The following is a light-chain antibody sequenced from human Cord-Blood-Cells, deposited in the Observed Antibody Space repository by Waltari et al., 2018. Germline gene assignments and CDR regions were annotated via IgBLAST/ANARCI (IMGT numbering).Light chain of an antibody. CDR2: DAS. J-gene: IGKJ2*01. Sequence: EIVLTQSPATLSLSPGERATHPCRASQSVSSYLAWYQQKPGQAPRLLIYDASNRATGIPARFSGSGSGTDFTLTISSLEPEDFAVYYCQQRSNWPPLYTFGQGTKLEIK. CDR1: QSVSSY. CDR3: QQRSNWPPLYT. V-gene: IGKV3-11*01.